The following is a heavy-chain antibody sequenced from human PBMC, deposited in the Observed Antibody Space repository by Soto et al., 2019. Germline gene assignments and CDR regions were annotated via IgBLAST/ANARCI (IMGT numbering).Heavy chain of an antibody. Sequence: QVQLVQSGAEVKKPGASVKVSCKASGYTFTSYAMHWVRQAPGQRLEWMGWINAGNGNTKYSQKYQGRVTITSDTSASTAYMELSSLRSEDTAVYYFARGHDFWSGLYYMDVWGKGTTVTVSS. J-gene: IGHJ6*03. CDR3: ARGHDFWSGLYYMDV. D-gene: IGHD3-3*01. V-gene: IGHV1-3*01. CDR1: GYTFTSYA. CDR2: INAGNGNT.